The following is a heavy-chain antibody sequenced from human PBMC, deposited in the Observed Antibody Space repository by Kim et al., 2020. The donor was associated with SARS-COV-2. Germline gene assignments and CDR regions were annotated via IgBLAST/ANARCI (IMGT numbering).Heavy chain of an antibody. CDR1: GDSITTSGHW. CDR2: MLYGSSP. V-gene: IGHV4-39*02. CDR3: ARLASSGNYYY. D-gene: IGHD1-26*01. J-gene: IGHJ4*02. Sequence: SETLSLTCSVSGDSITTSGHWWGWIRQPPGKRLEWIGSMLYGSSPNYNTSLKSRATMSMDPSKNHFPLKVTSVTAADTAVYCCARLASSGNYYYCGQGTLVTVSS.